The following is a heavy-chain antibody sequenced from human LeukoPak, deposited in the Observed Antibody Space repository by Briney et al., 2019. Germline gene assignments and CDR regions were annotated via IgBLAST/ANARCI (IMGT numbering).Heavy chain of an antibody. Sequence: ASVTVSCTASGHTFTTYYVHLVRQAPGQGLEWMGVINPSGDGTNYPQRFQGRVTLTRDTSTSTVYMELSSLRSEDTAIYYCAKGTPNTGWFDPWGQGTLVTVSS. CDR3: AKGTPNTGWFDP. D-gene: IGHD1-14*01. CDR1: GHTFTTYY. J-gene: IGHJ5*02. V-gene: IGHV1-46*01. CDR2: INPSGDGT.